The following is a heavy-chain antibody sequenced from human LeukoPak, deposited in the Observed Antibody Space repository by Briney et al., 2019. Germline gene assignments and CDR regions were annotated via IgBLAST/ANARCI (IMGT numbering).Heavy chain of an antibody. CDR3: ARGVAVAEN. J-gene: IGHJ4*02. Sequence: GGSLRLSCAASGNYWMHWVRQAPGKGLVWVSHINSDGSSTSYADSVKGRFTISRDNAKNTLYLQMNSLRAEDTAVYYCARGVAVAENWGQGTLVTVPS. D-gene: IGHD6-19*01. CDR2: INSDGSST. CDR1: GNYW. V-gene: IGHV3-74*01.